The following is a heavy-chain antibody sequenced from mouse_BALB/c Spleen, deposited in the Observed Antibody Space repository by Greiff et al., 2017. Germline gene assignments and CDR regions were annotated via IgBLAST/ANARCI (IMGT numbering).Heavy chain of an antibody. CDR1: GFTFSSYG. CDR2: ISSGGSYT. D-gene: IGHD1-1*01. J-gene: IGHJ3*01. V-gene: IGHV5-6*02. Sequence: DVMLVESGGDLVKPGGSLKLSCAASGFTFSSYGMSWVRQTPDKRLEWVATISSGGSYTYYPDSVKGRFTISRDNAKNTLYLQRSSLKSEDTAMYYCARLLRMFAYWGQGTLVTVSA. CDR3: ARLLRMFAY.